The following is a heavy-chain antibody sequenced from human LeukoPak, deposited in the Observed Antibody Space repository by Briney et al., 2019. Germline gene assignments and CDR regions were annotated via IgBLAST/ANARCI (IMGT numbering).Heavy chain of an antibody. CDR1: GGTFSSYA. J-gene: IGHJ4*02. D-gene: IGHD6-6*01. Sequence: SVKVSCKASGGTFSSYAISWVRQAPGRGLEWMGRIIPIFGTANYAQKFQGRVTITTDESTSTAYMELSSLRSEDTAVYYCAGTSIAASPFDYWGQGTLVTVSS. V-gene: IGHV1-69*05. CDR3: AGTSIAASPFDY. CDR2: IIPIFGTA.